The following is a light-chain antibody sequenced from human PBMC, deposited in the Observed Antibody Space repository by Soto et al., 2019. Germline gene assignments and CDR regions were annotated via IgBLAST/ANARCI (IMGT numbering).Light chain of an antibody. J-gene: IGKJ1*01. CDR3: QHYNSYSEA. Sequence: DIQMTQSPSTLSASVGDTVTIACRGSQTISSWLAWYQQKPGKAPKLLIYAASSLQSGVPSRFSGSGSGTDFTLTISSLQPDDFATYYCQHYNSYSEAFGQGTKVDIK. CDR2: AAS. CDR1: QTISSW. V-gene: IGKV1-5*01.